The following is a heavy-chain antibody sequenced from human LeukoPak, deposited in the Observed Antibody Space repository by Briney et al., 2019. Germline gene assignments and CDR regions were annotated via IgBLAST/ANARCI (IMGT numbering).Heavy chain of an antibody. CDR2: INSDGSST. CDR3: ASAPLVGATTGWFDP. D-gene: IGHD1-26*01. Sequence: GGSLRLSCAASGFTFSSYWMHWVRQAPGKGLVWVSRINSDGSSTSYADSVKGRFTVSRDNAKNTLYLQMNSLRAEDTAVYYCASAPLVGATTGWFDPWGQGTLVTVSS. CDR1: GFTFSSYW. V-gene: IGHV3-74*01. J-gene: IGHJ5*02.